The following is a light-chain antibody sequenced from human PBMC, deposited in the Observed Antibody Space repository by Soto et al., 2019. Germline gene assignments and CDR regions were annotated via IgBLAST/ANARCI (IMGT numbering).Light chain of an antibody. V-gene: IGKV1-33*01. CDR3: QQYDNLPLT. J-gene: IGKJ4*01. CDR1: QAIITY. Sequence: DIQLTQSPSSLSASVGDRVTITCQASQAIITYLNWFQQKPGKAPKLLIYDASHLETGAPSRFSGSGSGTAFTFTISSLQPEDIGTYFCQQYDNLPLTFGGGTKV. CDR2: DAS.